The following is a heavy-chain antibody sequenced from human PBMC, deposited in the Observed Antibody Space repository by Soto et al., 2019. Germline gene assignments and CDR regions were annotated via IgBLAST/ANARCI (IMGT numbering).Heavy chain of an antibody. V-gene: IGHV4-4*07. CDR2: IYTSASI. J-gene: IGHJ6*02. D-gene: IGHD6-19*01. CDR1: GAYINTYS. Sequence: SETLSLTCSVSGAYINTYSCTCIRQPSWKGLEWIVRIYTSASINYNPSLRGRVTLSVDTSTNQVSLKLASVTAADTAVYYCARDREAGYNFYYGMDVWGQGTTVTVSS. CDR3: ARDREAGYNFYYGMDV.